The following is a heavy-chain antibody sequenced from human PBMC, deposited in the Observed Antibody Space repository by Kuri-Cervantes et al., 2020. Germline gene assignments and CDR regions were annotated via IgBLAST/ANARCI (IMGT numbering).Heavy chain of an antibody. Sequence: ASVKVSCKASGYTFTSYYMHWVRQAPGQGLEWMGIINPSGGSPSYAHKFQGRVTMTRDTSTSAVYLELSSLRSEDTAVYYCARAPRSTAAAADFDYWGQGTMVTVSS. J-gene: IGHJ4*02. V-gene: IGHV1-46*01. D-gene: IGHD6-13*01. CDR1: GYTFTSYY. CDR2: INPSGGSP. CDR3: ARAPRSTAAAADFDY.